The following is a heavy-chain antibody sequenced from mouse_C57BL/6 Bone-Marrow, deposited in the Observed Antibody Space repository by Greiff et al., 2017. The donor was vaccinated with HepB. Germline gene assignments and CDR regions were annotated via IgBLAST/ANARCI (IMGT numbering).Heavy chain of an antibody. CDR1: GFTFTDYY. Sequence: EVMLVESGGGLVQPGGSLSLSCAASGFTFTDYYMSWVRQPPGKALEWLGFIRNKANGYTTEYSASVKGRFTISRDNSQSILYLQMNALRDEDSATYYCARWGDWYFDVWGTGTTVTVSS. CDR2: IRNKANGYTT. V-gene: IGHV7-3*01. CDR3: ARWGDWYFDV. J-gene: IGHJ1*03.